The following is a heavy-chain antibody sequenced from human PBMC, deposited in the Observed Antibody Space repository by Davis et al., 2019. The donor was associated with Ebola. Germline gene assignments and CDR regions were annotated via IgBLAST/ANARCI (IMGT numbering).Heavy chain of an antibody. CDR3: ARGTSLARNFDY. D-gene: IGHD3-3*02. V-gene: IGHV5-51*01. Sequence: GESLKISCKGSGYYFTSYWISWVRQMPGKGLEWMGIIYPDDSDTRYSPSFQGQVTISADESISTAYLQWSSLKASDTAMYYCARGTSLARNFDYWGQGTLVTVSS. J-gene: IGHJ4*02. CDR1: GYYFTSYW. CDR2: IYPDDSDT.